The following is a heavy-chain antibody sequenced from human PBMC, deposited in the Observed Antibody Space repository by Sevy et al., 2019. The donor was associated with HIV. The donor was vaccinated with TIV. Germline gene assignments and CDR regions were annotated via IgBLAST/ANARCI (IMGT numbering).Heavy chain of an antibody. V-gene: IGHV4-59*01. CDR2: IYYSGST. D-gene: IGHD2-2*01. CDR1: GGSISSYY. Sequence: SETLSLTCTVSGGSISSYYWSWIRQPPGKGLEWIGYIYYSGSTNYNPSLKSRVTISVDTSKNRFSLKLSSVTAPDTAVYYCAREVGPAAMGGWFDPWGQGTLVTVSS. J-gene: IGHJ5*02. CDR3: AREVGPAAMGGWFDP.